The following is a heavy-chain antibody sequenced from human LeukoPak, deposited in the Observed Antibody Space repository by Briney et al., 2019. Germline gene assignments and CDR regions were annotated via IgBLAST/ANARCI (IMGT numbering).Heavy chain of an antibody. V-gene: IGHV1-24*01. CDR2: FDPEDGET. Sequence: ASVNVSRTWSGYTLTELSMHWVRQPPAKGLEWMGVFDPEDGETIYAQKFQGRVTMTEDTSTDPAYMELSSLTSEDTAVYYCTTEPLDSSGVYFYFQYWGQGTLVTVSA. J-gene: IGHJ1*01. CDR1: GYTLTELS. D-gene: IGHD3-22*01. CDR3: TTEPLDSSGVYFYFQY.